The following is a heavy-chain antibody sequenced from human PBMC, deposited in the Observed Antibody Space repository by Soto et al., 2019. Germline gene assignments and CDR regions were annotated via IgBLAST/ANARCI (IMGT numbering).Heavy chain of an antibody. D-gene: IGHD3-22*01. CDR3: AKDGTYYYDSSGYYPTDY. CDR1: GFTFSSYG. Sequence: GGSLRLSCAASGFTFSSYGMHWVRQAPGKGLEWVAVISYDGSNKYYADSVKGRFTISRDNSKNTLYLQMNSLRAEDTAVYYCAKDGTYYYDSSGYYPTDYWGQGTLVTVSS. J-gene: IGHJ4*02. V-gene: IGHV3-30*18. CDR2: ISYDGSNK.